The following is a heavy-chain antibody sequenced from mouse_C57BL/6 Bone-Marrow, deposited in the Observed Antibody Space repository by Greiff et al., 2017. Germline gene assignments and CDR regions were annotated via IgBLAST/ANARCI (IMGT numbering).Heavy chain of an antibody. D-gene: IGHD1-1*01. CDR1: GYTFTSYG. CDR2: IYPRSGNT. V-gene: IGHV1-81*01. Sequence: QVQLQQSGAELARPGASVKLSCKASGYTFTSYGISWVKQRTGQGLEWIGEIYPRSGNTYYNEKFKGKATLTADKSSSTAYMELRSLTSEDSAVYFGARGGIIYYYGSSLLYYYAMDYWGQGTSVTVSS. J-gene: IGHJ4*01. CDR3: ARGGIIYYYGSSLLYYYAMDY.